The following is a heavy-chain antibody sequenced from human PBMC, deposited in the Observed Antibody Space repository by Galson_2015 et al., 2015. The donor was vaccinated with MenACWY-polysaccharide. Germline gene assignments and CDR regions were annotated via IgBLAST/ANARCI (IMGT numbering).Heavy chain of an antibody. Sequence: SLRLSCAASGFTFSNAWMSWVRQAPGKGLEWVGRIKSKTDGGTTDYAAPVKGRFTISRDDSKNTLYLQMNSLKTEDTAVYYCTTDYIAVARPHGCWGQGTLVTVPS. J-gene: IGHJ4*02. D-gene: IGHD6-19*01. CDR2: IKSKTDGGTT. V-gene: IGHV3-15*01. CDR1: GFTFSNAW. CDR3: TTDYIAVARPHGC.